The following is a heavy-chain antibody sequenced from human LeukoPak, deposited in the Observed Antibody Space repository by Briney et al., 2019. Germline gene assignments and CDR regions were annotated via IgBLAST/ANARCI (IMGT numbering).Heavy chain of an antibody. J-gene: IGHJ4*02. CDR2: ISAYNGNT. V-gene: IGHV1-18*01. D-gene: IGHD3-3*01. CDR3: ARRDTYYDFWSGYYLDY. Sequence: ASVKVSCKASGYTFTSYGISWVRQAPGQGLEWMGWISAYNGNTNYAQKLQGRVTMTTDTSTSTAYMELRSLRSDDTAVYYCARRDTYYDFWSGYYLDYWGQGTPVTVSS. CDR1: GYTFTSYG.